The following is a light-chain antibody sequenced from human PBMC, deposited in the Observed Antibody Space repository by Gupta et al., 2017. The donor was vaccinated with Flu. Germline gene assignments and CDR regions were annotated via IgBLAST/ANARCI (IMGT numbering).Light chain of an antibody. Sequence: QSVLTQPPSASGTPGQRVSLHCSGSSSNIGSNYVYWYQQLPGTAPKLLIYRNNQRPSGVPDRFSGSKSGTSASLAISGLRSEDEAYYYCAAWDDSLSGWVFGGGTKLTVL. CDR2: RNN. CDR1: SSNIGSNY. V-gene: IGLV1-47*01. CDR3: AAWDDSLSGWV. J-gene: IGLJ3*02.